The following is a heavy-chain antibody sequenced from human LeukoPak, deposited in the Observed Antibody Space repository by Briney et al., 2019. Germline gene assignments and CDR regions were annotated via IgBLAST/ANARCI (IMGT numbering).Heavy chain of an antibody. V-gene: IGHV3-66*02. J-gene: IGHJ4*02. Sequence: GGSLRLSCAASGFTVSSNYMSWVRQAPGKGLDWVSVIYSGGSTYYADSVKGRITISRDNSKNTLYLQMNSLRAEDTAVYYCASQEEQQLTFDYWGQGTLVTVSS. CDR3: ASQEEQQLTFDY. CDR1: GFTVSSNY. D-gene: IGHD6-13*01. CDR2: IYSGGST.